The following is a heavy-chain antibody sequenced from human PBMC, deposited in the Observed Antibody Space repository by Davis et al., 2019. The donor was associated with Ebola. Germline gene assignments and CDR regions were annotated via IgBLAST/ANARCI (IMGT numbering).Heavy chain of an antibody. Sequence: SETLSLTCTVSGGSISDYYWTWIRQTPGQGLEWIGHIFASGTTRYNPSLQSRLTMSVATSTSQFSLRLTSVSAADTAMYFCSGAPFCCSRYCYPPIAGYYYYQGLEVWGQVTTVTVSS. CDR3: SGAPFCCSRYCYPPIAGYYYYQGLEV. V-gene: IGHV4-4*07. CDR2: IFASGTT. D-gene: IGHD2-21*01. CDR1: GGSISDYY. J-gene: IGHJ6*02.